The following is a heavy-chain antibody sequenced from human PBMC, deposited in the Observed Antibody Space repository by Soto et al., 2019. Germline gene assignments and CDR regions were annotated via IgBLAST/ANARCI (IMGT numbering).Heavy chain of an antibody. D-gene: IGHD1-26*01. Sequence: GGSLRLSCAASEFPLSSYGMHWVRQAPGKGLEWVAVISYDGSNKYYADSVKGRFTISRDNSKNTLYLQMNSLRAEDTAVYYCAFGFSGPIFDIWGQGTRVPV. V-gene: IGHV3-30*03. CDR1: EFPLSSYG. J-gene: IGHJ3*02. CDR2: ISYDGSNK. CDR3: AFGFSGPIFDI.